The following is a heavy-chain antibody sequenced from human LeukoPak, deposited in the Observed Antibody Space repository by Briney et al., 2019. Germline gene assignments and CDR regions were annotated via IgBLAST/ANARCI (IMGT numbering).Heavy chain of an antibody. J-gene: IGHJ4*02. CDR2: ISGSGSTI. V-gene: IGHV3-23*01. Sequence: GGSLRLSCAASGFTFSSYAMSWVRQAPGRGLECVSSISGSGSTIYYADSVKGRFTISRDKSKNTLYLQMNSLRVEDTAVYYCAKDLRVVGESSAGPLDHWGQGTLVTVSS. D-gene: IGHD2-15*01. CDR1: GFTFSSYA. CDR3: AKDLRVVGESSAGPLDH.